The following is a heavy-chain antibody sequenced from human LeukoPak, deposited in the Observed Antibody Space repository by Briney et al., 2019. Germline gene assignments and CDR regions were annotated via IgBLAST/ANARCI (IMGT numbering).Heavy chain of an antibody. Sequence: QPGRSLRLSCAASGFTFSNYAMHWVRQAPGKGLEWVAAMSYDGINKYHTDSVKGRFTISKDNSKNTLNLQMNSLRAEDTAVYYCARGYCTSTSCCNDYWGQGTLVTVSS. CDR3: ARGYCTSTSCCNDY. CDR1: GFTFSNYA. D-gene: IGHD2-2*01. J-gene: IGHJ4*02. CDR2: MSYDGINK. V-gene: IGHV3-30*04.